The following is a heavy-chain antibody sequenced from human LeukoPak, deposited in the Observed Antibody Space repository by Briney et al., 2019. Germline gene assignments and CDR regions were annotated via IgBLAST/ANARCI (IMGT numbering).Heavy chain of an antibody. J-gene: IGHJ4*02. Sequence: QAGGSLRLSCAASGFTFSSYAMNWVRQAPGKGLEWVSYISSSSSTIYYADSVKGRFTISRDNAKNSLYLQMNSLRAEDTAVYYCARDQHGRDYGGNPQLFDYWGQGTLVTVSS. CDR2: ISSSSSTI. CDR3: ARDQHGRDYGGNPQLFDY. D-gene: IGHD4-23*01. V-gene: IGHV3-48*01. CDR1: GFTFSSYA.